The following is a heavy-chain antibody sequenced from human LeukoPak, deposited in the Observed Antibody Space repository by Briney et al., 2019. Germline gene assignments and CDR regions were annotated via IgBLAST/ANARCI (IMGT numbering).Heavy chain of an antibody. Sequence: GGSLRLSCAASGFIFSDYSMNWVRQAPGRGLEWVSYINSITSTMYYADSVKGRFTISRDNAQNSLYLQMNSLRAEDTAVYYCARNMYTSGWYRLGYWGQGTLVTVSS. V-gene: IGHV3-48*01. J-gene: IGHJ4*02. D-gene: IGHD6-19*01. CDR3: ARNMYTSGWYRLGY. CDR2: INSITSTM. CDR1: GFIFSDYS.